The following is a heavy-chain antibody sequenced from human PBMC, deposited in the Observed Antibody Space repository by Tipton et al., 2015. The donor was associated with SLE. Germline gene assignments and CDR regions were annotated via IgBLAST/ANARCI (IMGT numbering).Heavy chain of an antibody. D-gene: IGHD2-21*01. CDR3: ARLRVISYYFDY. J-gene: IGHJ4*02. CDR1: GGSISSSSYY. CDR2: IYYSGST. Sequence: TLSLTCTVSGGSISSSSYYWGWIRQPPGKGLEWIGSIYYSGSTYYNPSLKSRVTISVDTSKNQFSLKPSSVTAADTAVYYCARLRVISYYFDYWGQGTLVTVSS. V-gene: IGHV4-39*07.